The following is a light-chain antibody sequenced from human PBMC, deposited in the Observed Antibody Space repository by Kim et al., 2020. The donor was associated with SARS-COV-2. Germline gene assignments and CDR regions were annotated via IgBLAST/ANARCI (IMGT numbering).Light chain of an antibody. Sequence: EIVLTQSPDTLSLSPGERATLSCRASQSVNTNLAWYQQKPGQAPRLLIYDASHRATGIPARFSSSGSGTDFTLTISSLEPEDFAVYYCQQRSNWRLTFGGGTKLEI. V-gene: IGKV3-11*01. CDR1: QSVNTN. CDR2: DAS. J-gene: IGKJ4*01. CDR3: QQRSNWRLT.